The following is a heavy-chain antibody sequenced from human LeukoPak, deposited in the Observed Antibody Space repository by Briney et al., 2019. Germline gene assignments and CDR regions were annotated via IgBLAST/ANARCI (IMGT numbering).Heavy chain of an antibody. CDR1: GYSISSGYY. Sequence: SETLSLTCAVSGYSISSGYYWGWIRQPPGKGLEWIGSIYHSGSTYYNPSLKSRVTISVDTSKNQFSLKLSSVTAADTAVYYCEREVLDFDYWGQGTLVTVSS. CDR3: EREVLDFDY. J-gene: IGHJ4*02. D-gene: IGHD2-2*03. CDR2: IYHSGST. V-gene: IGHV4-38-2*02.